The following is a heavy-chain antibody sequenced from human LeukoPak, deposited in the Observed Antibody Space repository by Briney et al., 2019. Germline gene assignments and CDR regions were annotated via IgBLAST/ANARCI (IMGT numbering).Heavy chain of an antibody. CDR1: GYTFTGYY. CDR2: INPNSGGT. CDR3: ARDPDRLGYCSGGSCYYYMDV. Sequence: GASVKVSCKASGYTFTGYYMHLVRQAPGQGLEWMGRINPNSGGTNYAQKFQGRVTMTRDTSISTAYMELSRLRSDDTAVYYCARDPDRLGYCSGGSCYYYMDVWGKGTTVTVSS. J-gene: IGHJ6*03. V-gene: IGHV1-2*06. D-gene: IGHD2-15*01.